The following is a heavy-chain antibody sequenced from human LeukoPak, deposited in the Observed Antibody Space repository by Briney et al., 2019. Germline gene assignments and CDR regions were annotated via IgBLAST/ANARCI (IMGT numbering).Heavy chain of an antibody. V-gene: IGHV3-23*01. D-gene: IGHD3-22*01. J-gene: IGHJ4*02. CDR3: AKDGNYYDSSGYYYFDN. CDR2: ISGSGGST. CDR1: GFNFSSYA. Sequence: PGGSLRLSCAASGFNFSSYAMSWVPQAPGKGLEWVSAISGSGGSTYYADSVKGRFTISRDNSKNTLYLQMNSLRAEDTAVYYCAKDGNYYDSSGYYYFDNWGQGTLVTVSS.